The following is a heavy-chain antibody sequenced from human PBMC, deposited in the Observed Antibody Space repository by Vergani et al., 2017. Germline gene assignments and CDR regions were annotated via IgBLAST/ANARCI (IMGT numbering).Heavy chain of an antibody. J-gene: IGHJ4*02. Sequence: EVQLVESGGGLVQPGGSLRLSCSASGFTFSSYAMHWVRQAPGKGLEYVSAISSNGGSTYYADSVKGRFTISRDNSKNTLYLQMSSLRAEDTAVYYCVKEGDIVATIFDFDYWGQGTLVTVSS. D-gene: IGHD5-12*01. CDR3: VKEGDIVATIFDFDY. CDR1: GFTFSSYA. CDR2: ISSNGGST. V-gene: IGHV3-64D*06.